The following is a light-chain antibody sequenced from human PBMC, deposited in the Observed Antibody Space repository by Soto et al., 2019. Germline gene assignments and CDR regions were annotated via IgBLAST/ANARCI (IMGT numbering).Light chain of an antibody. CDR2: EVS. CDR1: SSDVGSHNR. CDR3: SLYTSSSTLYV. J-gene: IGLJ1*01. Sequence: QSALTQPPSVSGSPGQSVTISCTGTSSDVGSHNRVSWYQQPPGTAPKLMIYEVSNRPSGVPDRFSGSKSGNTASLTISGLQAEDEADYYCSLYTSSSTLYVFGTGTKVTVL. V-gene: IGLV2-18*01.